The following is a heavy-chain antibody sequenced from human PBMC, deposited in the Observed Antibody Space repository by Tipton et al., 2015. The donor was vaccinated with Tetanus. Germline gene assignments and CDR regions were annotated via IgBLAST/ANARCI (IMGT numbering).Heavy chain of an antibody. CDR3: ARDLVGVDGTVEFPGGH. J-gene: IGHJ1*01. D-gene: IGHD2-15*01. CDR1: GYNFVNFG. CDR2: ISAYNGKT. V-gene: IGHV1-18*01. Sequence: QLVQSGSEMKEPGASVKVSCKASGYNFVNFGITWVRQAPGQGLEWVGWISAYNGKTKYAQKLQGRVTMTTDRSASTAYMDLRRLRPDDTAVYYCARDLVGVDGTVEFPGGHWGQGTLVTVSS.